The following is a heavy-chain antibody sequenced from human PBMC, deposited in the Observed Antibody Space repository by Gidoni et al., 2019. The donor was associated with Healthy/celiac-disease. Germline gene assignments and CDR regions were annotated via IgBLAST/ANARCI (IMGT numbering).Heavy chain of an antibody. D-gene: IGHD5-18*01. V-gene: IGHV3-43*02. CDR1: GFTFDDYA. Sequence: EVQLVESGGGVVQPGGSLRLSCAASGFTFDDYAMHWVRQAPGKGLEWVSLISGDGGSTYYADSVKGRFTISRDNSKNSLYLQMNSLRTEDTALYYCAKDIAGYSYGYFDYWGQGTLVTVSS. J-gene: IGHJ4*02. CDR2: ISGDGGST. CDR3: AKDIAGYSYGYFDY.